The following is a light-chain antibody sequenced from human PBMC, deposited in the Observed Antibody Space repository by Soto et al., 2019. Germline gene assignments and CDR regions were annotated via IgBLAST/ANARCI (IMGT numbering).Light chain of an antibody. CDR3: QQYKNWPLT. CDR1: QNLNNR. J-gene: IGKJ4*01. Sequence: TLSVSPGERATLSCRASQNLNNRLVWYQQKPGQAPRLLIYGASTRATGIPARFSGWGSGTEFTLTINNLQSEDSAVYSCQQYKNWPLTFGGGTKVDIK. CDR2: GAS. V-gene: IGKV3-15*01.